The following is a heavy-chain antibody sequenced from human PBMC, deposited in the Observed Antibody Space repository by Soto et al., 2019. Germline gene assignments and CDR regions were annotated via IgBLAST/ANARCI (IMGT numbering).Heavy chain of an antibody. J-gene: IGHJ6*02. CDR2: IYYSGST. V-gene: IGHV4-59*01. D-gene: IGHD2-15*01. CDR3: ASGYCSGGSCFFLNGMDV. CDR1: GGSISSYY. Sequence: SETLSLTCTVSGGSISSYYWSWIRQPPGKGLEWIGYIYYSGSTNYNPSLKSRVTISVDTSKNQFSLKLSSVTAADTAVYYCASGYCSGGSCFFLNGMDVWGQGTTVTVS.